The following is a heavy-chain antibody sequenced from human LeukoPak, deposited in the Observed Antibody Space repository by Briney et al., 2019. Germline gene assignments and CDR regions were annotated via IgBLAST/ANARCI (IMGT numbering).Heavy chain of an antibody. CDR3: AKGFYHVGATTVYDY. D-gene: IGHD1-26*01. CDR1: GYTFTSYA. V-gene: IGHV3-23*01. Sequence: PCKASGYTFTSYAMNWVRQAPGKGLEWVSAISGSGGSTYYADSVKGRFTISRDNSKNTLYLQMNSLRAEDTAVYYCAKGFYHVGATTVYDYWGQGTLVTVSS. CDR2: ISGSGGST. J-gene: IGHJ4*02.